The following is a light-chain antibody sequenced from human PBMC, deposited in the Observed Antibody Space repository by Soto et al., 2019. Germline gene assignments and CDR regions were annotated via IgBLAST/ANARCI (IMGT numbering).Light chain of an antibody. V-gene: IGKV3-20*01. CDR2: GAS. Sequence: EIVLTQSPGTLSLSPGERASLSCRASQSVSSTYLAWYQQKPGQAPRLLIYGASNRATGVPDRFGGSGSGTDFTLTISRLEPEDSAAFYCQQYGGSPRTFGQGTKVEIK. J-gene: IGKJ1*01. CDR3: QQYGGSPRT. CDR1: QSVSSTY.